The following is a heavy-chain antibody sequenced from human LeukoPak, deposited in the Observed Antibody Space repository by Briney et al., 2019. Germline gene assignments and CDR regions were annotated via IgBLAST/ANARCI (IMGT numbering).Heavy chain of an antibody. J-gene: IGHJ3*02. CDR3: ARGPPTYYYDSSDPGAFDI. D-gene: IGHD3-22*01. CDR1: GFTFSDYY. V-gene: IGHV3-11*04. Sequence: GGSLRLSCAASGFTFSDYYMSWIRQAPGKGLEWVSYISSSGSTIYYADSVKGRFTISRDNAKNSLYLQMNSPRAEDTAVYYCARGPPTYYYDSSDPGAFDIWGQGTMVTVSS. CDR2: ISSSGSTI.